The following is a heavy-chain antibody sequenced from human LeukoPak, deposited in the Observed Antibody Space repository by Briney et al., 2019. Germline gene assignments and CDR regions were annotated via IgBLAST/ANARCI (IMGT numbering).Heavy chain of an antibody. D-gene: IGHD2-8*01. Sequence: GGSLRLSCTASGFTFSTYWMHWVRHAPGKGLVWVSRIKGDESTTNYADSAKGRFTFSRDNAQNTVYLQMNSLRAEDTAVYYCARGMYLAYGMDVWGQGTTVTVSS. CDR2: IKGDESTT. CDR1: GFTFSTYW. CDR3: ARGMYLAYGMDV. J-gene: IGHJ6*02. V-gene: IGHV3-74*01.